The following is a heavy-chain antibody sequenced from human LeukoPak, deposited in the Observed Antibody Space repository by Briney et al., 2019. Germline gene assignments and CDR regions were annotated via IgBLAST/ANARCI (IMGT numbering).Heavy chain of an antibody. J-gene: IGHJ4*02. D-gene: IGHD2-2*01. CDR2: IIPILGIA. CDR3: AKRYCSSTSCSDY. CDR1: GYTFTGYY. Sequence: SVKVSCKASGYTFTGYYMHWVRQAPGQGLEWMGRIIPILGIANYAQKFQGRVTITADKSTSTAYMELSSLRSEDTAVYYCAKRYCSSTSCSDYWGQGTLVTVSS. V-gene: IGHV1-69*02.